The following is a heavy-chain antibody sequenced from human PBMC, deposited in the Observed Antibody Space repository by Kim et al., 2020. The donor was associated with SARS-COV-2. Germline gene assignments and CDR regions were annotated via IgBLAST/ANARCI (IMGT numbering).Heavy chain of an antibody. CDR1: GGSISSYY. V-gene: IGHV4-59*13. CDR3: ARVRTLLWFGGLRGYFDY. D-gene: IGHD3-10*01. J-gene: IGHJ4*02. CDR2: IYYSGST. Sequence: SETLSLTCTVSGGSISSYYWSWIRQPPGKGLEWIGYIYYSGSTNYNPSLKSRVTISVDTSKNQFSLKLHSVTAADTAVYYCARVRTLLWFGGLRGYFDYWGQGTLVTVSS.